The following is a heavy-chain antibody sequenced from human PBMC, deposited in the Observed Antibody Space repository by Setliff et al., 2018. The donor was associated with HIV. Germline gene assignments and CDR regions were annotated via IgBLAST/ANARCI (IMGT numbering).Heavy chain of an antibody. D-gene: IGHD6-25*01. CDR3: ARYSPRGYTLTGPY. Sequence: SETLSLTCAVYGGSFSDYYWSWIRQPPGKGLEWIGEINHSGRTIQSPSLGSRVTISIDTSKNQFSLKLSSVSAADTAVYYCARYSPRGYTLTGPYWGQGTLVTVSS. CDR1: GGSFSDYY. V-gene: IGHV4-34*01. J-gene: IGHJ4*02. CDR2: INHSGRT.